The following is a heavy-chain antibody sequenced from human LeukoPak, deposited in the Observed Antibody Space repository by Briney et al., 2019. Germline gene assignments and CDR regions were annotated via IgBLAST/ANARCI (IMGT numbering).Heavy chain of an antibody. CDR2: FDPEDGET. CDR3: ARDGPLFGESPLYYMDV. V-gene: IGHV1-24*01. J-gene: IGHJ6*03. CDR1: GYTLTELS. Sequence: ASVKVSCKVSGYTLTELSMHWVRQAPGKGLEWMGGFDPEDGETIYAQKFQGRVTMTEDTSTDTAYMELRSLRSDDTALYYCARDGPLFGESPLYYMDVWGKGTTVTVSS. D-gene: IGHD3-10*02.